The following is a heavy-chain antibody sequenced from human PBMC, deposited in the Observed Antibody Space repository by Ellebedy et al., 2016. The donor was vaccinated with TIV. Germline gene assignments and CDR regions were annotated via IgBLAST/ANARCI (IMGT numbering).Heavy chain of an antibody. Sequence: AASVKVSCKASGYTFTSYGISWVRQAPGQGLEWMGWISAYNGNTNYAQKLQGRVTMTTDTSTSTAYMELRSLRSDDTAVYYCARDRRRDTAMVTRCCPDYWGQGTLVTVSS. D-gene: IGHD5-18*01. V-gene: IGHV1-18*01. CDR3: ARDRRRDTAMVTRCCPDY. CDR1: GYTFTSYG. CDR2: ISAYNGNT. J-gene: IGHJ4*02.